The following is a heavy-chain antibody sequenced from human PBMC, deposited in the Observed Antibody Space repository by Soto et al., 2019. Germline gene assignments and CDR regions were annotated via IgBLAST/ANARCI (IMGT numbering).Heavy chain of an antibody. CDR1: GFSLSTSGMC. CDR3: ARMGVVGATRGLDY. V-gene: IGHV2-70*01. Sequence: PTLVNPTQTLTLTCTFSGFSLSTSGMCVSWIRQPPGKALEWLALIDWDDDKYYSTSLKTRLTISKDTSKNQVVLTMTNMDPVDTATYYCARMGVVGATRGLDYWGQGTLVTVSS. J-gene: IGHJ4*02. D-gene: IGHD1-26*01. CDR2: IDWDDDK.